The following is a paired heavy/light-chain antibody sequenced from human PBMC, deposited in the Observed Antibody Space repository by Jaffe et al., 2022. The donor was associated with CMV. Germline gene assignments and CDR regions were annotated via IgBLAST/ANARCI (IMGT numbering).Heavy chain of an antibody. J-gene: IGHJ4*02. CDR3: RTWSRSYNRDF. D-gene: IGHD6-13*01. V-gene: IGHV3-53*02. CDR2: IYVGGTT. Sequence: EVQLVETGGGLIQPGGSLRLSCVASGFAVISEEMSWVRQAPGRGPEWLSVIYVGGTTYYADSVKGRFTVSRDNSQNTLYLQMDSLRAEDTAIYYCRTWSRSYNRDFWGQGTLVTVS. CDR1: GFAVISEE.
Light chain of an antibody. CDR2: AAS. CDR3: LQYYTWPWT. V-gene: IGKV3-15*01. CDR1: QSVGSS. Sequence: EIVMTQSPATLSVSPGERATLSCRASQSVGSSLVWFQQKPGQAPRLLIYAASARVTGIPATFSGSGSGTEFTLTISSLQSEDFGVYYCLQYYTWPWTFAQGTRVEIK. J-gene: IGKJ1*01.